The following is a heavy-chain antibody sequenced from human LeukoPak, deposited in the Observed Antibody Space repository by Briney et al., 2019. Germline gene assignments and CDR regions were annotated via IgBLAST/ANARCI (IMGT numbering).Heavy chain of an antibody. V-gene: IGHV3-23*01. D-gene: IGHD3-10*01. CDR2: ISGSGATT. Sequence: PSGGSLRLSCAASGFTFNSCAMSWVRQAPGKGLEWVSAISGSGATTYYADSVKGRFTISRDNTKSTLYLQVNSLRAEDTAVYYCAKDRQGYGSGSYLYFDNWGQGTLVTVSS. CDR1: GFTFNSCA. CDR3: AKDRQGYGSGSYLYFDN. J-gene: IGHJ4*02.